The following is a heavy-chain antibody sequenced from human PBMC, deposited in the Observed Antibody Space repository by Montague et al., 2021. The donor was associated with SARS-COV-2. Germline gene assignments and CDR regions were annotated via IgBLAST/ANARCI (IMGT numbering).Heavy chain of an antibody. V-gene: IGHV4-34*01. D-gene: IGHD2-2*01. CDR2: ISHSGST. J-gene: IGHJ6*02. CDR1: GGSFSGYY. CDR3: ARFAYRLLIIASYYGMDV. Sequence: SETLSLTCAVYGGSFSGYYWSWIRQPPGKRLEWIGEISHSGSTNYNQSLKSRVTISIDTYTNQFSLRMSTLTAADTAVYYCARFAYRLLIIASYYGMDVWGQGTTVTVSS.